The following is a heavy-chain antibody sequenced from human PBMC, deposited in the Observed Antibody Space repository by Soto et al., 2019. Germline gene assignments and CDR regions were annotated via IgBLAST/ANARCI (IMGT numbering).Heavy chain of an antibody. Sequence: PGGSLRLSCAASGFTFRNFEMNWVRQAPGKGLEWVSYIDATSNIIYYADSVKGRFTISRDNSKNSLLLQMNSLRAEDTAVYYCARDRWHANRYPGAFDFWGRGTMVTVSS. D-gene: IGHD1-20*01. V-gene: IGHV3-48*03. CDR1: GFTFRNFE. J-gene: IGHJ3*01. CDR2: IDATSNII. CDR3: ARDRWHANRYPGAFDF.